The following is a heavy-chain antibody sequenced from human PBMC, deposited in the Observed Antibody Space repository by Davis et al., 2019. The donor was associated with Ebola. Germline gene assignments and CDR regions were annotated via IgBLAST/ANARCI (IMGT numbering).Heavy chain of an antibody. J-gene: IGHJ6*02. V-gene: IGHV3-23*01. D-gene: IGHD6-19*01. CDR2: ISGSGGST. Sequence: GESLKISCAASGFTFSSYAMSWVRQAPGKGLEWVSAISGSGGSTYYADSVKGRFTISRDNSKNTLYLQMNSLRAEDTAVYYCAKPRTRIAVAKIYYYYGMDVWGQGTTVTVSS. CDR3: AKPRTRIAVAKIYYYYGMDV. CDR1: GFTFSSYA.